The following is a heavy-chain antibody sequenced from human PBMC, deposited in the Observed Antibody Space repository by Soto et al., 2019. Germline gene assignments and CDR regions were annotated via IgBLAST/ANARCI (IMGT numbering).Heavy chain of an antibody. D-gene: IGHD3-16*01. J-gene: IGHJ5*02. CDR1: GGSISSPGYY. CDR3: AAGRLGAYDSPAWWFAP. Sequence: QVRLQESGPGLVKPSKTLSLTCSVSGGSISSPGYYWTWIRQQPGKSLEWIGHIFHSGTTSYNPSLQRRLTISSETSKNQFSLNLTSVTSADTAVYFCAAGRLGAYDSPAWWFAPWGRGTLVSVSS. CDR2: IFHSGTT. V-gene: IGHV4-31*04.